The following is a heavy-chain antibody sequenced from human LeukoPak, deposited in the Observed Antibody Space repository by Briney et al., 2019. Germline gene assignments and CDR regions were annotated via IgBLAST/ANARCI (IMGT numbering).Heavy chain of an antibody. V-gene: IGHV3-21*01. CDR2: ISSSSSYI. J-gene: IGHJ6*02. CDR3: ASEYSSAHYYYYGMDV. D-gene: IGHD6-19*01. Sequence: GGSLRLSCAASGFTFSSYSMTWVRQAPGKGLEWVSSISSSSSYIYYADSVKGRFTISRDNAKNSLYLQMNSLRAEDTAVYYCASEYSSAHYYYYGMDVWGQGTTVTVSS. CDR1: GFTFSSYS.